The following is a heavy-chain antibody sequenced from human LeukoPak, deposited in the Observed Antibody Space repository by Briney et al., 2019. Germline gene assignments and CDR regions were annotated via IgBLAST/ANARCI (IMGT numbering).Heavy chain of an antibody. CDR1: GGSFSGYY. D-gene: IGHD5-18*01. CDR2: INHSGST. V-gene: IGHV4-34*01. CDR3: ARRRGYSYGFSKGSTDH. J-gene: IGHJ4*02. Sequence: PSETLSLTCAVYGGSFSGYYWSWIRQPPGKGLEWIGEINHSGSTNYNPSLKSRVTISVDTSKNQFSLKLSSVTAADTAVYYCARRRGYSYGFSKGSTDHWGQGTLVTGSS.